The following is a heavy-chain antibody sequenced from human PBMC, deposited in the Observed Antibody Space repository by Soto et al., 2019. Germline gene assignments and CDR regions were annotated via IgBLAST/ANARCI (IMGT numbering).Heavy chain of an antibody. Sequence: TLSLTCAISGDSVSSNSAAWNWIRQSPSRGLEWLGRTYYRSKWYNDYAVSVKSRITINPDTSKNQFSLQLNSVTPEDTAVYYCARGGGYCSGGSCYFIVTYYYYGMDVWGQGTTVTVSS. CDR3: ARGGGYCSGGSCYFIVTYYYYGMDV. J-gene: IGHJ6*02. V-gene: IGHV6-1*01. CDR1: GDSVSSNSAA. D-gene: IGHD2-15*01. CDR2: TYYRSKWYN.